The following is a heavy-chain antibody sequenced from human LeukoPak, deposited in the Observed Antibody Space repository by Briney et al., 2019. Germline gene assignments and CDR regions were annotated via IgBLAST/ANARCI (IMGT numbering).Heavy chain of an antibody. D-gene: IGHD5-12*01. CDR3: ARDDSDVGIVATISREGDYFDY. Sequence: GGSLRLSCAASGFTFSRYAMHWVRQALGKGLEWVAVIAYDGSKKYYADSVKGRFTISRDNTKYTLYLQMNSLRAEDTAVYYCARDDSDVGIVATISREGDYFDYWGQGTLVTVSS. CDR2: IAYDGSKK. J-gene: IGHJ4*02. CDR1: GFTFSRYA. V-gene: IGHV3-30-3*01.